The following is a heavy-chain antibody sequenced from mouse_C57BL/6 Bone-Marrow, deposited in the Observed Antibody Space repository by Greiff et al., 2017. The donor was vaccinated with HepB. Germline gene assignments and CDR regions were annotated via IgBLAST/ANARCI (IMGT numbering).Heavy chain of an antibody. Sequence: DVQLVESGGGLVKPGGSLKLSCAASGFTFSSYAMSWVRQTPEKRLEWVATISDGGSYTYYPDNVKGRFTISRDNAKNNLYLQMSHLKSEDTAMYYCASQLYYGNYVWFAYWGQGTLVTVSA. V-gene: IGHV5-4*01. CDR3: ASQLYYGNYVWFAY. CDR1: GFTFSSYA. D-gene: IGHD2-1*01. CDR2: ISDGGSYT. J-gene: IGHJ3*01.